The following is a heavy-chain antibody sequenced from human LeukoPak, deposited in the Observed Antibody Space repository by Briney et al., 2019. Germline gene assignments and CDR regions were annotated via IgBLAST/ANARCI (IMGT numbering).Heavy chain of an antibody. J-gene: IGHJ5*02. V-gene: IGHV3-30*04. Sequence: GGSLRLSCAASGFTFSSYAMHWVRQAPGKGLEWVAVISYDGSNKYYADSVKGRFTISRDNSKNTLYLRMNSLRAEDTAVYYCARDLIVVTTQFDPWGQGTLVTVPS. CDR1: GFTFSSYA. D-gene: IGHD2-2*01. CDR2: ISYDGSNK. CDR3: ARDLIVVTTQFDP.